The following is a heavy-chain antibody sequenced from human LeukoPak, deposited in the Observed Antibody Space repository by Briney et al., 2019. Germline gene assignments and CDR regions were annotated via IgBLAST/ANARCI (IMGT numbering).Heavy chain of an antibody. D-gene: IGHD3-3*01. CDR2: ISSSGSTI. Sequence: KPGGSLRLSCAASGFTFSDYYMSWIRQAPGKGLEWVSYISSSGSTIYYADSVKGRFTISRDNAKNSLYLQMNSLRAEDTAVYYCAKDPYYDFWSGYSYYFDYWGQGTLVTVSS. V-gene: IGHV3-11*01. CDR1: GFTFSDYY. J-gene: IGHJ4*02. CDR3: AKDPYYDFWSGYSYYFDY.